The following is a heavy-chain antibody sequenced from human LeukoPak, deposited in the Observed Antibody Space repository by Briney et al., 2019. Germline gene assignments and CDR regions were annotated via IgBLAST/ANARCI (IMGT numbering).Heavy chain of an antibody. CDR1: GFTVSSNY. Sequence: GGSLRLSCAVSGFTVSSNYMSWVRQAPGKGLEWVSVIYSGGSTNYADSVKGRFTISRDNSKNTLYLQMNSLRAEDTAVYYCYSMIVVEIRVINDYWGQGTLVTVSS. D-gene: IGHD3-22*01. J-gene: IGHJ4*01. V-gene: IGHV3-66*01. CDR3: YSMIVVEIRVINDY. CDR2: IYSGGST.